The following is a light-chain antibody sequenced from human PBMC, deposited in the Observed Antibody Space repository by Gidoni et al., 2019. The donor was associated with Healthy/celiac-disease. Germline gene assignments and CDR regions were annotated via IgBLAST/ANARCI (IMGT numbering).Light chain of an antibody. CDR1: QSVRSY. CDR2: DAS. Sequence: DIVLTLSPATLALSPGERATLSCRASQSVRSYLAWYQQKPGQAPRLLIYDASNRATGIPARFSGSGSGTDFTLTISSLEPEDFAVYYCQQRSNWPRSFGQGTKLEIK. J-gene: IGKJ2*03. CDR3: QQRSNWPRS. V-gene: IGKV3-11*01.